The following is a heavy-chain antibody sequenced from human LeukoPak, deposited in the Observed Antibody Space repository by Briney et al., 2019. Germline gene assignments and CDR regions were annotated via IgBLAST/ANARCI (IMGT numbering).Heavy chain of an antibody. Sequence: PGGSLRLSCAASGFIFSSYAMSWVRQAPGKGLEWVSTISGSGGSTYYADSVKGRFTISRDNSKNTVYLQMNSLRAEDTAVYYCARGPHDSPLISYYHYYVDVWGKGTTVTVSS. CDR1: GFIFSSYA. D-gene: IGHD2-21*02. CDR2: ISGSGGST. CDR3: ARGPHDSPLISYYHYYVDV. J-gene: IGHJ6*03. V-gene: IGHV3-23*01.